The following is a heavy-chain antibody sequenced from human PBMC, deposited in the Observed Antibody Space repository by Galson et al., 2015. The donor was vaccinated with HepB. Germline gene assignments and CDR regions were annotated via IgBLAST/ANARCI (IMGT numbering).Heavy chain of an antibody. Sequence: LAKPTQTVTLTCTFSGFSLSTDGVGVGWIRQTPGKALEWLGIIYWDDDKRFSPALKSRLTITKDTSKNQVGLTMANVDPSDTGTSYCAHDFYYSSGQGNYGMDVWGQGTTVTVS. CDR2: IYWDDDK. D-gene: IGHD3-10*01. CDR3: AHDFYYSSGQGNYGMDV. J-gene: IGHJ6*02. V-gene: IGHV2-5*02. CDR1: GFSLSTDGVG.